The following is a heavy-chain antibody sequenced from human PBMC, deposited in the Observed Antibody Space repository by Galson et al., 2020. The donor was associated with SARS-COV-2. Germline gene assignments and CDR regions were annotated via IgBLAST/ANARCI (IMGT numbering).Heavy chain of an antibody. CDR2: TYYRSKWYN. D-gene: IGHD1-7*01. CDR1: GDSVSSNSAA. Sequence: SQPLSLTCAISGDSVSSNSAAWNWIRQSPSRGLEWLGRTYYRSKWYNDYAVSVKSRITINPDTSKNQFSLQLNSVTPEDTAVYYCARDSIVTGTTWFYYYYYGMDVWGQGTTVTVSS. V-gene: IGHV6-1*01. CDR3: ARDSIVTGTTWFYYYYYGMDV. J-gene: IGHJ6*02.